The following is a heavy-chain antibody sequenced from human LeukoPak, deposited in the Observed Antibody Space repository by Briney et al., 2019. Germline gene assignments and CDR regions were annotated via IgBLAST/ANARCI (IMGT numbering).Heavy chain of an antibody. D-gene: IGHD6-6*01. CDR2: ISAYNGNT. J-gene: IGHJ4*02. CDR3: ARGSAMAQKQLVRHFDS. CDR1: GYTFTSYG. V-gene: IGHV1-18*01. Sequence: ASVTVSFKGSGYTFTSYGISWVRQAPGQGLEWMGWISAYNGNTKYAHKLQDRVTMTTDTSTTTAYMEVRSLTSDDTAVYYCARGSAMAQKQLVRHFDSWGQGTLVIVSS.